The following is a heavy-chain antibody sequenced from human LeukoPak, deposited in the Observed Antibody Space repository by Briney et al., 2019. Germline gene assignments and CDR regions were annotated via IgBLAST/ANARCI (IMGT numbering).Heavy chain of an antibody. CDR1: GFTFSDYY. Sequence: GGSLRLSCAASGFTFSDYYMSWIRQAPGKGLEWVSYISSSSPTMYYADSVKGRFSISRDNAKNSLYLRMNSLRAEDTAMYYCAREYTSGSYYIDYWGQGTLVTVSS. J-gene: IGHJ4*02. V-gene: IGHV3-11*01. D-gene: IGHD3-10*01. CDR3: AREYTSGSYYIDY. CDR2: ISSSSPTM.